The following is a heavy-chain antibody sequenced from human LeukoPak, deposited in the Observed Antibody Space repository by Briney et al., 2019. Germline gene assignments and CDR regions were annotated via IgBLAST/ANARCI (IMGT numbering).Heavy chain of an antibody. Sequence: GASVKVSCKASGYTFTSYGISWVRQAPGQGLEWMGWISAYNGNTNYAQKLQGRVTMTTDTSTSTAYMELRSLRSDDTAVYYCATRMGPGTYYYGSGSYLTYWGQGTLVTVSS. CDR1: GYTFTSYG. V-gene: IGHV1-18*01. CDR2: ISAYNGNT. D-gene: IGHD3-10*01. J-gene: IGHJ4*02. CDR3: ATRMGPGTYYYGSGSYLTY.